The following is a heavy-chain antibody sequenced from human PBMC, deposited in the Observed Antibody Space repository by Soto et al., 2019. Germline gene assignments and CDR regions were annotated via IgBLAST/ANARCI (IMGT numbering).Heavy chain of an antibody. J-gene: IGHJ6*03. CDR3: ARDRVGSGNRAKYYMDV. V-gene: IGHV1-3*01. CDR2: INAGNGNT. D-gene: IGHD3-10*01. Sequence: GASVKVSCKACGDSFTSYAMHWVRQAPGQRLEWMGWINAGNGNTKYSQKFQGRVTITRDTSASTAYMELSSLRSEDTAVYYCARDRVGSGNRAKYYMDVWGKGTTVTVSS. CDR1: GDSFTSYA.